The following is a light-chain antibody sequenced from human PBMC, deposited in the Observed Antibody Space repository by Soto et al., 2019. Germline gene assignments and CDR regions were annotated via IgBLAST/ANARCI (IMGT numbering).Light chain of an antibody. CDR3: SSYAGSNNLM. J-gene: IGLJ3*02. Sequence: QSALTQPPSASGSPGQSVTISCTGTSSDVGGYNYVSWYQQHPGKAPKLMIXEVSKRPSGVPDRFSGSKSGNTASLTVSGXXXXXXXXYYCSSYAGSNNLMFGGGTKLTVL. CDR1: SSDVGGYNY. CDR2: EVS. V-gene: IGLV2-8*01.